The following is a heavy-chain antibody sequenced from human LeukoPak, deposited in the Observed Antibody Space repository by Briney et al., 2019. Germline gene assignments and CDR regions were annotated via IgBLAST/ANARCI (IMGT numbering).Heavy chain of an antibody. V-gene: IGHV3-21*01. CDR3: ARRAPSHDFDD. Sequence: GGSLRLSCAASGFTFSSYEMNWVRQAPGKGLEWVAAISTTSGNIHYADSVKGRFTISRDNAKNSLYLQMNSLRVEDTALYYCARRAPSHDFDDWGQGTLVTVSS. CDR2: ISTTSGNI. J-gene: IGHJ4*02. CDR1: GFTFSSYE.